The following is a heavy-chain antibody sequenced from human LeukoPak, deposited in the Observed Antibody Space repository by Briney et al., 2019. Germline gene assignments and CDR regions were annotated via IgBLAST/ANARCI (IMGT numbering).Heavy chain of an antibody. D-gene: IGHD6-13*01. CDR3: AGYSSSRHWFDP. Sequence: SETLSLTCAVYGGSFSGYYWSWIRQPPGKGLEWIGEINHSGSTNYNPSLKSRVTMSVDTSKNQFSLKLSSVTAADTAVYYCAGYSSSRHWFDPWGQGTLVTVSS. CDR2: INHSGST. J-gene: IGHJ5*02. CDR1: GGSFSGYY. V-gene: IGHV4-34*10.